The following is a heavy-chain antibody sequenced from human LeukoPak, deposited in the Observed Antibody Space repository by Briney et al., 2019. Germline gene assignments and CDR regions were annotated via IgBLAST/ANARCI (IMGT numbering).Heavy chain of an antibody. D-gene: IGHD3-22*01. J-gene: IGHJ4*02. Sequence: SETLSLTCTVSGVSMNNNYWSWIRQSAGRGLEWIGRIYGTGTTDYNPSLDSRVTMSVDTSKNQFPLNLSSVTAADTAVYFCARDRAVDLDSSGFFYNRGLDCWGQGTLVTVSS. V-gene: IGHV4-4*07. CDR3: ARDRAVDLDSSGFFYNRGLDC. CDR2: IYGTGTT. CDR1: GVSMNNNY.